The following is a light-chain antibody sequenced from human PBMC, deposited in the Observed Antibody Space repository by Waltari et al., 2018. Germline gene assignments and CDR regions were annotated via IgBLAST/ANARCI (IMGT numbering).Light chain of an antibody. CDR3: QHYAAVVLP. J-gene: IGKJ1*01. Sequence: DIQMTQSPSSLSASVGDRVTITCQASQDIRHYLNWYQQRPGKAPTVLIFDASYWKEGVPSRFSCSGSGTYFTLTISSLQPEDVATYYCQHYAAVVLPFGQGTKVDIK. V-gene: IGKV1-33*01. CDR1: QDIRHY. CDR2: DAS.